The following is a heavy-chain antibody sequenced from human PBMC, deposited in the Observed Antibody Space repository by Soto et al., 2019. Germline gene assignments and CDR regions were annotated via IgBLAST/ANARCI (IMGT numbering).Heavy chain of an antibody. CDR3: ARNKGYCSSISCYGMDV. D-gene: IGHD2-2*01. V-gene: IGHV5-51*01. CDR2: IYPGDSDT. J-gene: IGHJ6*02. Sequence: GESLKISCKGSGYSFSSYWIVWVRQMPGKGLERMGTIYPGDSDTRYSPSFQGQVTISADKSISTAYLQWNSLKASDTAMYFCARNKGYCSSISCYGMDVWGQGAAVTVSS. CDR1: GYSFSSYW.